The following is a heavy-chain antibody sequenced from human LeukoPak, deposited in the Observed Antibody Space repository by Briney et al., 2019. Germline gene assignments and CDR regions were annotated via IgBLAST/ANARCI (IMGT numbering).Heavy chain of an antibody. D-gene: IGHD3-10*01. CDR3: AKMTRYGSGFLDC. J-gene: IGHJ4*02. CDR1: GFTFSSYA. Sequence: HTGGSLRLSCAASGFTFSSYAMSWVRQAPGKGLEWVSAISGSGGSTYYADSVKGRFTISRDNSKNTLYLQMNSLRAEDTAVYYCAKMTRYGSGFLDCWGQGTLVTVSS. CDR2: ISGSGGST. V-gene: IGHV3-23*01.